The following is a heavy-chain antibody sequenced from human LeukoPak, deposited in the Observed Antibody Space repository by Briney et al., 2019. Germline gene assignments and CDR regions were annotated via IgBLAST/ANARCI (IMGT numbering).Heavy chain of an antibody. D-gene: IGHD1-26*01. Sequence: GGSLRLSCAASGFTFSNYNMNWVRQASGMGLVWVSSIDSTSSYIYYADSLKGRFTISRDNAKNSLYLQMNSLRVEDTAVYYCAADIGSYNYWGQGTLVTVSS. CDR1: GFTFSNYN. CDR3: AADIGSYNY. J-gene: IGHJ4*02. V-gene: IGHV3-21*01. CDR2: IDSTSSYI.